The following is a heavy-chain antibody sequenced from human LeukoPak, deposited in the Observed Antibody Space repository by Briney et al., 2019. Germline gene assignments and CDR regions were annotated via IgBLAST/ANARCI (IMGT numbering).Heavy chain of an antibody. J-gene: IGHJ4*02. CDR3: ARKGYSYGSSFDY. V-gene: IGHV4-31*03. CDR1: GGSISSGGYY. CDR2: IYYSGST. D-gene: IGHD5-18*01. Sequence: SETQSLTCTVSGGSISSGGYYRSWIHQHPGKGLEWIGNIYYSGSTYYNPSLKSRVTISIDTSKNQFSLKLSSVTAADTAVYYCARKGYSYGSSFDYWGQGTLVTVSS.